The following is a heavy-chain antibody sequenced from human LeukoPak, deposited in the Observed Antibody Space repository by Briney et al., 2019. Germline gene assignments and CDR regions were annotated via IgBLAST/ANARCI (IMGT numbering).Heavy chain of an antibody. J-gene: IGHJ5*02. CDR1: GGSISSGGYY. V-gene: IGHV4-31*03. CDR2: IYYSGST. D-gene: IGHD6-13*01. Sequence: PSQTLSLTCTVSGGSISSGGYYWSWIRQRPGKGLEWIGYIYYSGSTYYNPSLKSRVTISVDTSKNQFSLKLSSVTAADTAVYYCARVVSSSWYGGNWFDPWGQETLVTVSS. CDR3: ARVVSSSWYGGNWFDP.